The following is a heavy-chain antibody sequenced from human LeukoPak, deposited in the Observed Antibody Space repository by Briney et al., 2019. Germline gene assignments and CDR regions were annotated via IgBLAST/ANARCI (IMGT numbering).Heavy chain of an antibody. CDR3: ARGMVRGVGKTDCYYYYGMDV. CDR2: IIPIFGTA. Sequence: SVKVSCKASGGTFSSYAISWVRQAPGQGLEWMGGIIPIFGTANYAQKFQGRVTITADESTSTAYMELSSLRSEDTAVYYCARGMVRGVGKTDCYYYYGMDVWGQGTTVTVSS. CDR1: GGTFSSYA. J-gene: IGHJ6*02. D-gene: IGHD3-10*01. V-gene: IGHV1-69*13.